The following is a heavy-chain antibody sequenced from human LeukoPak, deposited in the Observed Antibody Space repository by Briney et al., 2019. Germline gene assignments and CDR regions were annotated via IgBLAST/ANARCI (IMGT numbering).Heavy chain of an antibody. V-gene: IGHV4-34*01. J-gene: IGHJ4*02. D-gene: IGHD2-15*01. CDR2: INHSGST. CDR3: ARLVVVAAPVDY. Sequence: SETLSLTCAVYGGSFSGYYWSWIRQPPGKGLEWIGEINHSGSTNYTPSLKSRVTISVDTSKNQFSLKLSSVTDADTAVYYCARLVVVAAPVDYWGQGTLVTVSS. CDR1: GGSFSGYY.